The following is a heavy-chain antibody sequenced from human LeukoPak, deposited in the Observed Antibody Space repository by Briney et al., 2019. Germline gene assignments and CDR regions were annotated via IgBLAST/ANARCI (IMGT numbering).Heavy chain of an antibody. CDR3: ARDGLEIIRFFYWLDY. J-gene: IGHJ4*02. V-gene: IGHV3-30*04. CDR2: ISYDGKNE. D-gene: IGHD3-9*01. CDR1: GFDSTIFA. Sequence: GGSLRLSCVASGFDSTIFAIHWVRQAPGKGLEWVAVISYDGKNEYYSDSVKGRFTISRDKAKSTVFLQMNSLRAEDTAVYYCARDGLEIIRFFYWLDYWGQGTLVTVSS.